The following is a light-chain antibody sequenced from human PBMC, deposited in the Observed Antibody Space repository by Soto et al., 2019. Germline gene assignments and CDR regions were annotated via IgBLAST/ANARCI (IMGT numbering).Light chain of an antibody. J-gene: IGLJ1*01. CDR1: SSDVGGYNH. CDR2: DVS. CDR3: ASYAGSNNSV. V-gene: IGLV2-8*01. Sequence: QAVLTQPHSACGSPGQSVTISCTGTSSDVGGYNHVSWYQQNPGKAPKLMIYDVSKRPSGVPDRFSGSKSGNTASLTISGLQAEDEADYYCASYAGSNNSVFGTGTKVTVL.